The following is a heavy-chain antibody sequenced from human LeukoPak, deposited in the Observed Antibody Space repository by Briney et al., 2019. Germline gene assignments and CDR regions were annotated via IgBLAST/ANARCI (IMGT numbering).Heavy chain of an antibody. J-gene: IGHJ4*02. CDR3: ATDGGGSYYWDD. CDR1: GGSISSNSYY. V-gene: IGHV4-39*07. Sequence: SETLSLTCTVSGGSISSNSYYWGWIRQPPGKGLEWIGSMYYRGSTYYNPSLTSRVTISVDTSKNQFSLNLTSVTAADSAVYYCATDGGGSYYWDDWGQGALITVSS. CDR2: MYYRGST. D-gene: IGHD1-26*01.